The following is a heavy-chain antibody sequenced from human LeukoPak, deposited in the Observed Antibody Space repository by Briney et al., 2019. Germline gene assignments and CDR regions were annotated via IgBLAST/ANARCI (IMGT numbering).Heavy chain of an antibody. Sequence: ASVKVSCKASGYTFTSYGISWVRQAPGQGLEWMGWISAYNGNTNYAQKLQGRVTMTTDTSTSTAYMELSSLRSEDTAVYYCARGRTYSGWYSYYYYGMDVWGQGTTVTVSS. J-gene: IGHJ6*02. CDR3: ARGRTYSGWYSYYYYGMDV. CDR1: GYTFTSYG. CDR2: ISAYNGNT. V-gene: IGHV1-18*01. D-gene: IGHD6-19*01.